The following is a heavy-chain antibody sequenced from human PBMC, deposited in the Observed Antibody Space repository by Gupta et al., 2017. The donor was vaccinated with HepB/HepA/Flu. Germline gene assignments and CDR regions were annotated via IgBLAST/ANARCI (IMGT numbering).Heavy chain of an antibody. Sequence: ELQLVESGGGVVRPGGSLRLSCVVSGFTFEEYGLRWVRQAPGKGLEWVSGINWNGRTIGYADSVKGRFTISRDNAKKSLYLQMNSLRVEDTALYYCVRSGGYYYYYYMDVWGKGTTVTASS. D-gene: IGHD3-16*01. V-gene: IGHV3-20*04. CDR1: GFTFEEYG. CDR2: INWNGRTI. J-gene: IGHJ6*03. CDR3: VRSGGYYYYYYMDV.